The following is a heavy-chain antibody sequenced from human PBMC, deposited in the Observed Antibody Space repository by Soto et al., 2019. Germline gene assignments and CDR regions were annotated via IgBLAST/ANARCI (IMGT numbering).Heavy chain of an antibody. D-gene: IGHD6-6*01. J-gene: IGHJ6*02. CDR2: IWYDGSNK. CDR3: ARDHGQLAYYYYGMDV. V-gene: IGHV3-33*01. CDR1: GFTFSSYG. Sequence: QVQLVESGGGVVQPGRSLRLSCAASGFTFSSYGMHWVRQAPGKGLEWVAVIWYDGSNKYYADSVKGRFTISRDNSKNTLYLQMNSLRAEDTAVYYCARDHGQLAYYYYGMDVWGQGTTVTVSS.